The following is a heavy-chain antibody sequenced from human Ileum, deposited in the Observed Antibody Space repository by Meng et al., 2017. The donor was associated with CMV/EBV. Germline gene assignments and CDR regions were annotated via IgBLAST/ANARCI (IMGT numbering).Heavy chain of an antibody. CDR1: GFTFSNYW. V-gene: IGHV3-7*01. J-gene: IGHJ4*02. Sequence: GESLNISCTTSGFTFSNYWMSWVRQAPGKGLEWVANIKKDGSQKNYVDSVKGRFIISRANTENSLYLQMNGLRAEDTAVYYCARVGAAAGERGNDYWGQGTLVTVSS. CDR2: IKKDGSQK. CDR3: ARVGAAAGERGNDY. D-gene: IGHD6-13*01.